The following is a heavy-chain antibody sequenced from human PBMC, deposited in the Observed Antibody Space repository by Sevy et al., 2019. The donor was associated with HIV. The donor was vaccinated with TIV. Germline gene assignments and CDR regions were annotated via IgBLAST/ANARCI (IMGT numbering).Heavy chain of an antibody. Sequence: LSLTCAASGFTFSKYSMSWVRQAPGKGLEWVSTFSFGCGRINYADSVKGRFTISRDDSKNTLYLQMNSLRAEDTAVYYCAREGCTKPHDYWGQGTLVTVSS. V-gene: IGHV3-23*01. CDR1: GFTFSKYS. CDR2: FSFGCGRI. D-gene: IGHD2-8*01. CDR3: AREGCTKPHDY. J-gene: IGHJ4*02.